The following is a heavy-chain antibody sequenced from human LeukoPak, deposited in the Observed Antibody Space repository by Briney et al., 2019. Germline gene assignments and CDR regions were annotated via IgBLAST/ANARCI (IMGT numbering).Heavy chain of an antibody. CDR2: FYSGGST. CDR1: GFTVSNNY. J-gene: IGHJ1*01. V-gene: IGHV3-66*01. D-gene: IGHD6-13*01. CDR3: ASSSWSSEYFYY. Sequence: GGSLRLSCAASGFTVSNNYMSWVRQAPGKGLEWVSVFYSGGSTRYADSVKGRFTISRDNSKNTLYLQLNSLRAEDTAVYFCASSSWSSEYFYYWGQGTLVTVSS.